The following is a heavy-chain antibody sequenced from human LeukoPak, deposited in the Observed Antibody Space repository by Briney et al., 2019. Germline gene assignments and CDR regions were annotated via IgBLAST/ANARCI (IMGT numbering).Heavy chain of an antibody. CDR2: IKQDGSEK. Sequence: GGSLRLSCAASGFTFSSYWMSWVRQAPGKGLEWVANIKQDGSEKYYVDSVKGRFTISRDNAKNSLYLQMNSLRAEDTAVYYCAREPNYYDILTGYYSRYFDYWGQGTLVTVSS. V-gene: IGHV3-7*01. D-gene: IGHD3-9*01. CDR3: AREPNYYDILTGYYSRYFDY. CDR1: GFTFSSYW. J-gene: IGHJ4*02.